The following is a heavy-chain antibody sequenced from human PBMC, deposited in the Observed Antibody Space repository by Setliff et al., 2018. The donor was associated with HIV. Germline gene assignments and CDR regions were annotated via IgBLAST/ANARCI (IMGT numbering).Heavy chain of an antibody. CDR1: GFTFSSYS. J-gene: IGHJ6*03. D-gene: IGHD6-6*01. V-gene: IGHV3-48*01. CDR3: ARDQSQSIVARQDGVYYYYYMDV. Sequence: PGGSLRLSCAASGFTFSSYSMNWVRQAPGKGLEWVAYISRSSSSKYYADSVKGRFTISRDNAKNSLYLQLNSLGAEDTAVYYCARDQSQSIVARQDGVYYYYYMDVWGKGTTVTVSS. CDR2: ISRSSSSK.